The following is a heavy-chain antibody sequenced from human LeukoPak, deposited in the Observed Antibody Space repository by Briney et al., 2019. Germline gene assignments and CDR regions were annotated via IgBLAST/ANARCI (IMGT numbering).Heavy chain of an antibody. CDR3: ARGWVTMVRGVIITDYYYYMDV. CDR2: IHSSGST. J-gene: IGHJ6*03. Sequence: ASETLSLTCTVSGGSISNYYWSWIRQPAGKGLEWIGRIHSSGSTNYNPSLKSRVTISVDKSKNQFSLRLSSVIAAGTAVYYCARGWVTMVRGVIITDYYYYMDVWGKGTTVTVSS. CDR1: GGSISNYY. V-gene: IGHV4-4*07. D-gene: IGHD3-10*01.